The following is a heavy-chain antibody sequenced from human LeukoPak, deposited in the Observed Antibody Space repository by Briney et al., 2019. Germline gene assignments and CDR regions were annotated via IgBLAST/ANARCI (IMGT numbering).Heavy chain of an antibody. J-gene: IGHJ6*02. CDR2: ISGSGGST. CDR1: GFTFSSYA. D-gene: IGHD5/OR15-5a*01. CDR3: ARDRSPTMSTLDYGMDV. V-gene: IGHV3-23*01. Sequence: GGSLRLSCAASGFTFSSYAMGWVRQAPGKGLEWVSGISGSGGSTNYADSVKGRFTISRDNTKNSLYLQMNSLRAEDTAVYYCARDRSPTMSTLDYGMDVWGQGTTVTVSS.